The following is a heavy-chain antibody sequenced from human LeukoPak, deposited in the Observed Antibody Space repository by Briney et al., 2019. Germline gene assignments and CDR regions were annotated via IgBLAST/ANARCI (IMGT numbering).Heavy chain of an antibody. CDR2: INHDGSEK. V-gene: IGHV3-7*01. J-gene: IGHJ4*02. D-gene: IGHD3-16*01. CDR1: GFAFSNSW. Sequence: GGSLRLSCAASGFAFSNSWMTWVRQAPGKGLEWVANINHDGSEKYYVDSMKGRFTISRDNVKNSLYLQVNSLRAEDTAVYYCARDSWHGGIFDYWGQGTLVTVSS. CDR3: ARDSWHGGIFDY.